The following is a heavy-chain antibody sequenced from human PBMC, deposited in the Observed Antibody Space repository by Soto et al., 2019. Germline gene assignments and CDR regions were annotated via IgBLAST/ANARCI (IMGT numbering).Heavy chain of an antibody. V-gene: IGHV1-69*13. CDR2: IIPLFGTT. D-gene: IGHD1-26*01. J-gene: IGHJ5*02. CDR3: ARDSATSWYNWFDT. CDR1: GGNFTNYG. Sequence: SVKVSCKASGGNFTNYGISWVRQAPGQGLEWMGGIIPLFGTTNYAQKFRGRVTVTADESTSTAYMELNSLRSEDTAIYFCARDSATSWYNWFDTWGQGTLVTVSS.